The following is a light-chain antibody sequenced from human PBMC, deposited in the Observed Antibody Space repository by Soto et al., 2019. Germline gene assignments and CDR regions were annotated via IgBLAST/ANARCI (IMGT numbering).Light chain of an antibody. J-gene: IGKJ2*03. CDR2: KVY. V-gene: IGKV2-30*01. Sequence: VVMTQSPLSLTVTLGQPASISCRSSQSLVYSDGNTYLNWFQQRPGQSPRRLIYKVYNRDSGVPDRFSGSVSGTDFTLKISRVEAEDVGVYYCMQGTHWPPYSFGQGTKLEIK. CDR3: MQGTHWPPYS. CDR1: QSLVYSDGNTY.